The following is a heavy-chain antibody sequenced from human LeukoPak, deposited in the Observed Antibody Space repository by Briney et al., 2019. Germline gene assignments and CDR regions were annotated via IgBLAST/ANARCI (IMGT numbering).Heavy chain of an antibody. V-gene: IGHV4-34*01. D-gene: IGHD6-13*01. CDR2: INHSGST. Sequence: SETLSLTCAVYGGSFSGYYWSWIRQSPGKGLEWIGEINHSGSTYYNPSLKSRVTISVDTSKNQFSLKLSSVTAADTAVYYCARSSGYSSSGGLNWFDTWGQGTLVTVSS. J-gene: IGHJ5*02. CDR1: GGSFSGYY. CDR3: ARSSGYSSSGGLNWFDT.